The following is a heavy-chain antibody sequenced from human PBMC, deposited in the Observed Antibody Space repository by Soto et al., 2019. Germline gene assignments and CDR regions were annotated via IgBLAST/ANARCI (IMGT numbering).Heavy chain of an antibody. J-gene: IGHJ5*01. D-gene: IGHD2-8*01. Sequence: QVQLVQSGAEVKKPGASVKVSCKASGYIFSGYYIHWVRQAPGQGLEWMGWINPNSGDTKYAQNFQGWVTITSDTCINAAYMEMDRLKSDDTDDYYCARDLCFGSNGRWFDSWGQGTLVTVSS. CDR2: INPNSGDT. CDR3: ARDLCFGSNGRWFDS. V-gene: IGHV1-2*04. CDR1: GYIFSGYY.